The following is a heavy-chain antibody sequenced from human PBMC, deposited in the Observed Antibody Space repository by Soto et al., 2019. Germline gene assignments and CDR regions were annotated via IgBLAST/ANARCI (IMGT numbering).Heavy chain of an antibody. CDR2: ISYDGSNK. V-gene: IGHV3-30*18. Sequence: QVQLVESGGGVVQPGRSLRLSCAASGFTFSSYGMHWVRQAPGKGLEWVAVISYDGSNKYYADSVKGRFTISRDNSKNTLYLQMNSLRAEDTAVYYCAKDKDLDSSSFALGYWGQGTLVTVSS. CDR3: AKDKDLDSSSFALGY. J-gene: IGHJ4*02. D-gene: IGHD6-13*01. CDR1: GFTFSSYG.